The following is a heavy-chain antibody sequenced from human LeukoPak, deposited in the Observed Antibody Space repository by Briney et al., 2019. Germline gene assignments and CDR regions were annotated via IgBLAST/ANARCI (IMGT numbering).Heavy chain of an antibody. D-gene: IGHD3-22*01. CDR2: ISYDGSNK. V-gene: IGHV3-30*18. CDR1: GFTFSSYG. Sequence: GGALRLSCAASGFTFSSYGMPRVRQAPGKGLEWVAVISYDGSNKYYADSVKGRFTISRDNSKNTLYLQMNSLRAEDTAVYYCAKVPYYYDSSGYWDAFDIWGQGTMVTVSS. CDR3: AKVPYYYDSSGYWDAFDI. J-gene: IGHJ3*02.